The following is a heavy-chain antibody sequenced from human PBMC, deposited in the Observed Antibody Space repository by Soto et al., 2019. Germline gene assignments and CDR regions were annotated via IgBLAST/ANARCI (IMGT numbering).Heavy chain of an antibody. CDR3: ARSLYGSTNDAFDI. J-gene: IGHJ3*02. V-gene: IGHV3-11*06. CDR1: GFTFSDYY. CDR2: ISSVTTYT. Sequence: QVQLVESGGGLVKPGGSLRLSCAASGFTFSDYYMSWIRQAPGKGLEWISYISSVTTYTNYADSVKGRFIISRDNAKNSLYLQMNSLRAEDAAVYYCARSLYGSTNDAFDIWGQGTMVTVSS. D-gene: IGHD6-13*01.